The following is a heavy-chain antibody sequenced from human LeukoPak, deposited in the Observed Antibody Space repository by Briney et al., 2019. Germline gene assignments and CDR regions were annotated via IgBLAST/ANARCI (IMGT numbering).Heavy chain of an antibody. CDR2: IHSGGST. J-gene: IGHJ4*02. D-gene: IGHD6-19*01. V-gene: IGHV3-53*01. CDR1: GFTVSSTY. Sequence: GGSLRLSCAASGFTVSSTYMGWVRQAPAKGLEWVSFIHSGGSTYYADFVKGRFTISRDSSKNTVYLQMNTPRAEDTAVYYCARVASDSRGWYHFDSWGQGTLVTVSS. CDR3: ARVASDSRGWYHFDS.